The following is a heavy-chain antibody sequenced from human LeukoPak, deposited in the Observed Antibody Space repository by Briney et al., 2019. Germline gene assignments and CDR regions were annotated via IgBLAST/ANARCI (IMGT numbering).Heavy chain of an antibody. CDR3: ARGEWELLTPLYYFDY. CDR2: IYYSGST. J-gene: IGHJ4*02. D-gene: IGHD1-26*01. Sequence: SETLSLTCTVSGGSIRSYYWSWIRQPPGKGLEWIAYIYYSGSTYYNPSLKSRVTISVDTSKNQFSLKLSSVTAADTAVYYCARGEWELLTPLYYFDYWGQGTLVTVSS. CDR1: GGSIRSYY. V-gene: IGHV4-59*12.